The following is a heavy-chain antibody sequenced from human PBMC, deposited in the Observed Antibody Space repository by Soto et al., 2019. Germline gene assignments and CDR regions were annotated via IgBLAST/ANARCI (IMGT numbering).Heavy chain of an antibody. CDR2: IYYSGST. CDR3: ATRYDFWSGSPIGYMYV. Sequence: SGTLSLTCTVSGGSISSYYWSWIRQPPGKGLEWIGYIYYSGSTNHNPSLKSRVTISVDTSKNQFSLKLSSVTAADTAVYYCATRYDFWSGSPIGYMYVSAKGTTVTVSS. V-gene: IGHV4-59*08. D-gene: IGHD3-3*01. CDR1: GGSISSYY. J-gene: IGHJ6*03.